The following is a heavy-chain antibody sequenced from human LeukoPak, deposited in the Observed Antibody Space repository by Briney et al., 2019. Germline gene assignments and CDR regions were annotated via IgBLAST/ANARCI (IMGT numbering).Heavy chain of an antibody. CDR1: GGSISSSSYY. CDR3: ARDIYCGGDCYFFDP. V-gene: IGHV4-39*07. D-gene: IGHD2-21*02. CDR2: IYYSGST. J-gene: IGHJ5*02. Sequence: SETLSLTCTVSGGSISSSSYYWGWIRQPPGKGLEWIGSIYYSGSTYYNPSLKSRVTISVDTSKNQFSLKPSSVTAADTAVYYCARDIYCGGDCYFFDPWGQGTLVTVSS.